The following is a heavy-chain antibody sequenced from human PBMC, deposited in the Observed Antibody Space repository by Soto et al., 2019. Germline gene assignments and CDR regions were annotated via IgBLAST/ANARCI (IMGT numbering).Heavy chain of an antibody. CDR3: ARVDRGYTYGHFDY. Sequence: GASLRLSCAASGFTFSSYSMNWVRQAPGKGLEWVSSISSSSSYIYYADSVKGRFTISRDNAKNSLYMQMNSLRAEDTAVYYCARVDRGYTYGHFDYWGQGTLVTISS. J-gene: IGHJ4*02. D-gene: IGHD5-18*01. CDR1: GFTFSSYS. V-gene: IGHV3-21*01. CDR2: ISSSSSYI.